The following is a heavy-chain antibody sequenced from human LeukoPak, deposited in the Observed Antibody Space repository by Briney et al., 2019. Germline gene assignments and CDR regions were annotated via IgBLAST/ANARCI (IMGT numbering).Heavy chain of an antibody. J-gene: IGHJ5*02. CDR1: GGSFSGYY. CDR2: INHSGST. D-gene: IGHD3-3*01. V-gene: IGHV4-34*01. Sequence: SETLSLTCAVYGGSFSGYYWSWIRQPPGKGLEWIGEINHSGSTNYNPSLKSRVTISVDTSKNQFSLKLSSVTAADTAVYYCARGSLFWSGYVPVGIRTPGGRGGWFDPWGQGTLVTVSS. CDR3: ARGSLFWSGYVPVGIRTPGGRGGWFDP.